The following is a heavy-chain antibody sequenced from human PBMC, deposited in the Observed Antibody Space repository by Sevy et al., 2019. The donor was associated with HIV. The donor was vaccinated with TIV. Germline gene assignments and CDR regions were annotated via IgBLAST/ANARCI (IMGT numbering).Heavy chain of an antibody. CDR2: IKSKPDGGTT. CDR3: ATGGYYFDY. J-gene: IGHJ4*02. D-gene: IGHD6-13*01. Sequence: GGSLRLSCAASGFTFSNAWMNWVRQAPGKGLEWVGRIKSKPDGGTTDYAAPVKGRFTISRDDSGGTVYLQMNSLKTDDTAVFYCATGGYYFDYWGQGTPVTVSS. CDR1: GFTFSNAW. V-gene: IGHV3-15*01.